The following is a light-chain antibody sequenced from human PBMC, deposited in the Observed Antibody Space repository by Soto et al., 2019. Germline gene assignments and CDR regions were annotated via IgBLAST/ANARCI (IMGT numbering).Light chain of an antibody. CDR2: EVT. CDR3: SSFTNTSTRV. J-gene: IGLJ1*01. CDR1: SSDVGGYNY. Sequence: QSALTQPASVSGSPGQSITISCTGTSSDVGGYNYVSWYQQHPGKAPKLIIYEVTNRPSGVSNRFSGSKSDSTASLTIAGLQSEDEAEYYCSSFTNTSTRVFGTGTRSPS. V-gene: IGLV2-14*03.